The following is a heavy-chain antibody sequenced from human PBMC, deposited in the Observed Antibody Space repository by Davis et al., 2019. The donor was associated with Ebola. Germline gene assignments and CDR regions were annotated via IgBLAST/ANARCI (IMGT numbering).Heavy chain of an antibody. V-gene: IGHV3-23*01. Sequence: GGSLRLSCAASGFTFSNAWMSWVRQAPGKGLEWVSVITGSGRGTSYADSVKGRFTISRDNAENTLYLQMNSLRAEDTAVYYCAKNQDCSGGNCYYYGMDVWGQGTTVTVSS. CDR2: ITGSGRGT. D-gene: IGHD2-15*01. CDR3: AKNQDCSGGNCYYYGMDV. J-gene: IGHJ6*02. CDR1: GFTFSNAW.